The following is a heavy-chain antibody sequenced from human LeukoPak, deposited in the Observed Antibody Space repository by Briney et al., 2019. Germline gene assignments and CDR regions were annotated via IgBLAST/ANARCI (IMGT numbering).Heavy chain of an antibody. J-gene: IGHJ4*02. V-gene: IGHV4-34*01. D-gene: IGHD3-16*01. CDR2: INHSGST. CDR3: ARGFHHWASY. CDR1: GGPFSGYY. Sequence: RTSETLSLTCAVYGGPFSGYYWTWIRQPPGKGLEWIGEINHSGSTNYNPSLKSRVTISVDTSKNQFSLKLSSVTAADTAVYYCARGFHHWASYWGQGTLVTVSS.